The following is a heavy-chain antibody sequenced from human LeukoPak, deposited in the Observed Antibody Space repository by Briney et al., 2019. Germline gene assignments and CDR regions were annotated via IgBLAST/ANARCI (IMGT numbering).Heavy chain of an antibody. V-gene: IGHV3-30*18. J-gene: IGHJ4*02. Sequence: GGSLRLSCAASGFTFSSYGMHWVRQAPGKGLEGVAVISYDGSNKYYADSVKGRFTIARDNSKNTLYLQMNSLRAEDTAVYYCAKDYDYYDSSGYPAMHYWGQGTLVTVSS. CDR1: GFTFSSYG. CDR3: AKDYDYYDSSGYPAMHY. D-gene: IGHD3-22*01. CDR2: ISYDGSNK.